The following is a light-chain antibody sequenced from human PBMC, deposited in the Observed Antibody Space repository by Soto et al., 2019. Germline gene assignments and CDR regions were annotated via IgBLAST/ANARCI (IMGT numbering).Light chain of an antibody. Sequence: ELVLTQSPGTLSLSPGERATLSCRASQTVNNNYLAWYQQIPGQAPRLLISGASGRATGTPDRFSGSASGTDFTLTISRLEPADFAVYYCQQYGSSPLTFGGGTKVEIK. J-gene: IGKJ4*01. CDR2: GAS. CDR3: QQYGSSPLT. CDR1: QTVNNNY. V-gene: IGKV3-20*01.